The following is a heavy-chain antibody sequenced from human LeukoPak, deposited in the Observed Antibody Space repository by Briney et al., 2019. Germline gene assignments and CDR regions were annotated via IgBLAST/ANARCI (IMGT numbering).Heavy chain of an antibody. CDR2: INPNSGGT. J-gene: IGHJ4*02. CDR3: ARVLGSSSKLDY. V-gene: IGHV1-2*02. CDR1: GYTFTSYY. D-gene: IGHD6-13*01. Sequence: GASVKVSCKASGYTFTSYYMHWVRQAPGQGLEWMGWINPNSGGTNYAQKFQGRVTMTRDTSISTAYMELSRLRSDDTAVYYCARVLGSSSKLDYWGQGTLVTVSS.